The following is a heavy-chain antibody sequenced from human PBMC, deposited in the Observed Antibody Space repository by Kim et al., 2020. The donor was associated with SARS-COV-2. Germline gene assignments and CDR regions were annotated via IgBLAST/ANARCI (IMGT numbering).Heavy chain of an antibody. CDR3: VRSAWYSSSWYQYYFDY. V-gene: IGHV1-69*01. J-gene: IGHJ4*02. Sequence: FQGRVTITADESTSTAYMELSSLRSEDTAVYYCVRSAWYSSSWYQYYFDYWGQGTLVTVSS. D-gene: IGHD6-13*01.